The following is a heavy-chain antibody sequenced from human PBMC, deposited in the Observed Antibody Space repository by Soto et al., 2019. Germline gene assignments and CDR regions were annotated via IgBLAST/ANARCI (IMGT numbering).Heavy chain of an antibody. V-gene: IGHV4-39*01. CDR2: IYYSGST. D-gene: IGHD4-17*01. Sequence: LSLTCTVSGGSISSSSYYWGWIRQPPGKGLEWIGSIYYSGSTYYNPSLKSRVTISVDTSKNQFSLKLSSVTAADTAVYYCARRVRENYGYYNFDYWGQGTLVTVSS. J-gene: IGHJ4*02. CDR1: GGSISSSSYY. CDR3: ARRVRENYGYYNFDY.